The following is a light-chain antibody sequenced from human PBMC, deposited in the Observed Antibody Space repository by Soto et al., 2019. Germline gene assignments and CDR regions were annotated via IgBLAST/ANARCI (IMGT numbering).Light chain of an antibody. Sequence: IMMSQSPATLSVSPGERATLTCRASESVSSNLAWYQQKPGQAPRLLIYGASTRATGIPARFSGSGSGTEFTLTISSLQSEDFAIYYCQQYNNWPPITFGQGTRLEFK. CDR1: ESVSSN. CDR3: QQYNNWPPIT. CDR2: GAS. J-gene: IGKJ5*01. V-gene: IGKV3-15*01.